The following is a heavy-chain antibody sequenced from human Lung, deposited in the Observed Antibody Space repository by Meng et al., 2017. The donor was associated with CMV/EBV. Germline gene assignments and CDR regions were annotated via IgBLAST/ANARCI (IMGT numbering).Heavy chain of an antibody. J-gene: IGHJ6*02. CDR3: ASVSLYEHRYGTDV. V-gene: IGHV4-31*03. D-gene: IGHD5/OR15-5a*01. CDR2: VFHTGAT. CDR1: GGSISSSSYY. Sequence: SETXSLXCTVSGGSISSSSYYWSWIRQHPGKGPEWIGYVFHTGATYYSPSLNIRLTLSLDTSKNQFSLKLSSVTAADTAVYYCASVSLYEHRYGTDVWGPGTXVTVAS.